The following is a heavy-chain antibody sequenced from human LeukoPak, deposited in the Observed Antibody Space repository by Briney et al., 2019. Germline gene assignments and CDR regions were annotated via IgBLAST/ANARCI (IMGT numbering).Heavy chain of an antibody. D-gene: IGHD4-17*01. CDR3: ARRNFDYGGGFDY. J-gene: IGHJ4*02. CDR1: GGSISSYY. CDR2: IYCSGST. Sequence: SETLSLTCTVSGGSISSYYWSWIRQPPGKGLEWIGYIYCSGSTNYNPSLKSRVTISVDTSKNQFSLKLSSVTAADTAVYYCARRNFDYGGGFDYWGQGTLVTVSS. V-gene: IGHV4-59*08.